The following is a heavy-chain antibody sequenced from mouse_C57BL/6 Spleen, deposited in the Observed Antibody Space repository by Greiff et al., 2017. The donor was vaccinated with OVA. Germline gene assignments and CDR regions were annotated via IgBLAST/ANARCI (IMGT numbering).Heavy chain of an antibody. V-gene: IGHV14-1*01. CDR1: GFHIKDSY. CDR3: TTCGGYYFDY. J-gene: IGHJ2*01. CDR2: IDPEDGDT. Sequence: VQLKQSGAELVRPGASVKLSCTASGFHIKDSYMHWVKQRPEQGLEWIGRIDPEDGDTAYAPKFQGKATMTADTSSNTAYLQLSSLTSEDTAVYYCTTCGGYYFDYWGQGTTLTVSS.